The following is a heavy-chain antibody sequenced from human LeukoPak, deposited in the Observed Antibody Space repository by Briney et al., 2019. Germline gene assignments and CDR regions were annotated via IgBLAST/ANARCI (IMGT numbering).Heavy chain of an antibody. CDR3: ASQGQQLAWDIDAFDI. CDR1: GGSISSSSYY. D-gene: IGHD6-13*01. Sequence: SETLSLTCTVSGGSISSSSYYWGWIRQPPGKGLEWIGSIYYSGSTYYNPSLKSRVTISVDTSKNQFSLKLSSVTAADTAVYYCASQGQQLAWDIDAFDIWGQGTMVTVSS. J-gene: IGHJ3*02. CDR2: IYYSGST. V-gene: IGHV4-39*07.